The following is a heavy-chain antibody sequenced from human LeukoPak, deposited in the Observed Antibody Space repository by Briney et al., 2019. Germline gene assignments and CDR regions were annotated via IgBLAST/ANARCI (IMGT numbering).Heavy chain of an antibody. CDR1: GFTFSSYA. CDR3: AKSEHYYYYGMDV. D-gene: IGHD1-26*01. CDR2: ISGSGGST. J-gene: IGHJ6*02. V-gene: IGHV3-23*01. Sequence: GGSLRLSCAASGFTFSSYATSWVRQAPGKGLEWVSAISGSGGSTYYADFVKGRFTISRDNSKNTLYLQMNSLRAEDTAVYYCAKSEHYYYYGMDVWGQGTTVTVSS.